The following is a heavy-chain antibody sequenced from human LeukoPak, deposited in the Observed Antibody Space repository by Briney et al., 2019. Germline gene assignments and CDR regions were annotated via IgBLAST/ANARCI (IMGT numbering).Heavy chain of an antibody. CDR3: ARIPPRSYCSGGSCYRNAFDI. CDR2: INHSGST. Sequence: SETLSLTCAVYGGSFSGYYWSWIRQPQGKGLEWIGEINHSGSTNYNPSLKSRVTISVDTSKNQFSLKLSSVTAADTAVYYCARIPPRSYCSGGSCYRNAFDIRGQGTMVTVSS. D-gene: IGHD2-15*01. V-gene: IGHV4-34*01. J-gene: IGHJ3*02. CDR1: GGSFSGYY.